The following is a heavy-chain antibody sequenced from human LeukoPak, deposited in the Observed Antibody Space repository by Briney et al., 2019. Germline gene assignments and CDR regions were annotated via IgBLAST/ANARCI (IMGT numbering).Heavy chain of an antibody. Sequence: ASVKVSCEASGYTFTSYGISWVRQAPGQGLEWIGWISAYNGNTNYAQKLQGRVTMTTDTSTSTAYMELRSLRSDDTAVYYCAREYSSGSSSDYWGQGTLVTVSS. CDR1: GYTFTSYG. CDR2: ISAYNGNT. V-gene: IGHV1-18*04. J-gene: IGHJ4*02. D-gene: IGHD6-19*01. CDR3: AREYSSGSSSDY.